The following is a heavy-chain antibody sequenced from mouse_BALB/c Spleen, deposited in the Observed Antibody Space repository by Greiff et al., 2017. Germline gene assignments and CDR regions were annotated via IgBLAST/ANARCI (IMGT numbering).Heavy chain of an antibody. Sequence: VKLQESGAELVKPGASVKLSCKASGYTFTEYIIHWVKQRSGQGLEWIGWFYPGSGSIKYNEKFKDKATLTADKSSSTVYMELSRLTSEDSAVYFGARHEDRGYGNSGWFAYWGQGTLVTVSA. CDR2: FYPGSGSI. J-gene: IGHJ3*01. V-gene: IGHV1-62-2*01. CDR3: ARHEDRGYGNSGWFAY. D-gene: IGHD2-1*01. CDR1: GYTFTEYI.